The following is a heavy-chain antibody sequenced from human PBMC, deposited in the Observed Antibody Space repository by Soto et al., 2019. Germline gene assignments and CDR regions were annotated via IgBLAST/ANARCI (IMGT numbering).Heavy chain of an antibody. CDR1: GYSFSNYW. J-gene: IGHJ4*02. Sequence: EVQLVQSGIEVKKPGESLRISCQTSGYSFSNYWIGWVRQMPGKGREWLGILFPGDSDTRYSPSFQGHVTISVDKSLTTAYLLFTIRKASDTAIYFRARLPNLYSPYFDFWGQGTLVTVSS. CDR2: LFPGDSDT. D-gene: IGHD1-26*01. CDR3: ARLPNLYSPYFDF. V-gene: IGHV5-51*01.